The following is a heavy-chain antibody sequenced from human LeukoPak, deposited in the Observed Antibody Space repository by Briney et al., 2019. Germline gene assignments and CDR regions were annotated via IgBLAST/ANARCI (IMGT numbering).Heavy chain of an antibody. CDR1: GGSISSYY. CDR3: ARDSYDFWSGLFDY. D-gene: IGHD3-3*01. CDR2: IYYSGST. V-gene: IGHV4-59*01. J-gene: IGHJ4*02. Sequence: PSETLSRTRTVSGGSISSYYWSWIRQPPGKGLEWIGYIYYSGSTNYNPSLKSRVTISVDTSKNQFSLKLSSVTAADTAVYYCARDSYDFWSGLFDYWGQGTLVTVSS.